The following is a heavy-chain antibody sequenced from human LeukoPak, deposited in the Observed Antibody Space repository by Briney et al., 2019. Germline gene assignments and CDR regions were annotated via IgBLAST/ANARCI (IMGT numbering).Heavy chain of an antibody. D-gene: IGHD3-9*01. Sequence: SETLSLTCAVYGGSFSGYYWSWIRQLPGKGLEWIGEINHSGSTNYNPSLKSRVTISVDTSKNQFSLKLSSVTAADTAVYYCARERYFDWFDYWGQGTLVTVSS. CDR2: INHSGST. V-gene: IGHV4-34*01. CDR1: GGSFSGYY. CDR3: ARERYFDWFDY. J-gene: IGHJ4*02.